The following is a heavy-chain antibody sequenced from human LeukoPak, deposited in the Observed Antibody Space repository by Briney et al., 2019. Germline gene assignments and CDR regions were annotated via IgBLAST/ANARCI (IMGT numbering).Heavy chain of an antibody. V-gene: IGHV4-34*01. D-gene: IGHD3-9*01. CDR2: INHSGST. CDR1: GGSFSGYY. CDR3: ARGMLRFFDWLPSQDAFDI. J-gene: IGHJ3*02. Sequence: PSETLSLTCTVYGGSFSGYYWSWVRQPPGKGLEWIGEINHSGSTNYNPSLKSRVTISVDTSKNQFSLKLSSVTAADTAVYYCARGMLRFFDWLPSQDAFDIWGQGTMVTVSS.